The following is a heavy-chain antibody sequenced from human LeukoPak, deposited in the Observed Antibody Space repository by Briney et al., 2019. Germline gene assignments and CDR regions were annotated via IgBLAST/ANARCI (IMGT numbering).Heavy chain of an antibody. CDR1: GGCISGYF. V-gene: IGHV4-4*07. CDR2: IYTSGST. CDR3: ARGPIFGVVIIATDAFDI. D-gene: IGHD3-3*01. J-gene: IGHJ3*02. Sequence: PSVTLSLTCTVSGGCISGYFWSCIRQPAGKGLEWIGRIYTSGSTNYNPSLKSRVTISVDTSKNQYSLKLSSVTAADTAVYYCARGPIFGVVIIATDAFDIWGQGTMVTVSS.